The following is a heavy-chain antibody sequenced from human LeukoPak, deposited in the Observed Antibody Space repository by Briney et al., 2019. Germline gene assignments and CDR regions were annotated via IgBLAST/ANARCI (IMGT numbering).Heavy chain of an antibody. V-gene: IGHV3-30*18. CDR2: IPYDGSNK. CDR1: GFTFSSYG. Sequence: GGSLRLSCAASGFTFSSYGMHWVRQAPGKGLEWVAVIPYDGSNKYYADSVKGRFTISRDNSKNTLYLQMNSLRAEDTAVYYCAKAGEYSYGSYYFDYWGQGTLVTVSS. D-gene: IGHD5-18*01. J-gene: IGHJ4*02. CDR3: AKAGEYSYGSYYFDY.